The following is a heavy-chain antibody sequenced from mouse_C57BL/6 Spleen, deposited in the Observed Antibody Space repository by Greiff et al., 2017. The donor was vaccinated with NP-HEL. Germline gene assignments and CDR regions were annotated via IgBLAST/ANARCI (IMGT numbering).Heavy chain of an antibody. D-gene: IGHD3-1*01. CDR3: AGQLEAMDY. J-gene: IGHJ4*01. V-gene: IGHV1-59*01. CDR1: GYTFTSYW. CDR2: IDPSASYT. Sequence: VQLQQSGAELVRPGTSVKLSCKASGYTFTSYWMHWVKQRPGQGLEWIGVIDPSASYTNYNQKFKGKATLTVDTSASTAYMQLSSLTSEDSAVYYCAGQLEAMDYWGQGTSVTVSS.